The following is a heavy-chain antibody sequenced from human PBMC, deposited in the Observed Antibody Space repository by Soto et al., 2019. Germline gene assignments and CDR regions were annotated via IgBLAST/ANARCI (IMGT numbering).Heavy chain of an antibody. V-gene: IGHV3-30-3*01. D-gene: IGHD3-10*01. CDR2: ISYDGSNK. CDR1: GFTFSSYA. Sequence: AGGSLRLSCAASGFTFSSYAMHWVRQAPGKGLEWVAVISYDGSNKYYADSVKGRFTISRDNSKNTLYLQMNSLRAEDTSVYYCARDGLWFGELLYEDYNWFEPWGQGTLVTVSS. J-gene: IGHJ5*02. CDR3: ARDGLWFGELLYEDYNWFEP.